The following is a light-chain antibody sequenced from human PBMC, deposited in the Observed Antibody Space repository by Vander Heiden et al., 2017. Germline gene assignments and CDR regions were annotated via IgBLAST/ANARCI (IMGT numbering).Light chain of an antibody. CDR3: QKHNSAPLT. Sequence: DIQMTQSPSPLSASVGDRVTITCRASQGISNSLAWYQQKPGKAPKLLIYSASTMQSGVPARFSGSGSGTEFTLTISSLQPEDVATYYCQKHNSAPLTFGPGTKVDIK. J-gene: IGKJ3*01. CDR2: SAS. CDR1: QGISNS. V-gene: IGKV1-27*01.